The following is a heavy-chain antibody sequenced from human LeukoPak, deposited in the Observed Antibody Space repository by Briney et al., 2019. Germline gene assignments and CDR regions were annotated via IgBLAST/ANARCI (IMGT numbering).Heavy chain of an antibody. J-gene: IGHJ3*02. CDR1: GYTFTSYD. D-gene: IGHD1-26*01. Sequence: ASVKVSCKASGYTFTSYDINWVRQATGQGLEWMGWMNPNSGNTGYAQKFQGRVTITRNTSISTAYMELSSLRSEDTAVYYCATGSPKELLNALDIWGQGTMVTVSS. CDR2: MNPNSGNT. V-gene: IGHV1-8*03. CDR3: ATGSPKELLNALDI.